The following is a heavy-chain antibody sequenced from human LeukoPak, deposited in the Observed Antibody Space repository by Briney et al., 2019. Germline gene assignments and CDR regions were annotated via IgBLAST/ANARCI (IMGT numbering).Heavy chain of an antibody. V-gene: IGHV4-34*01. D-gene: IGHD2-2*01. Sequence: SETLSLTCAVSGGSFSGYYWSWILQPPGKGLECIWEINHSGSTNYNPSLKSRVTISVDTSKNQFSLKLSSVPAADTAVYYCASAHVPYYFDYWGQGTLVTVSS. J-gene: IGHJ4*02. CDR3: ASAHVPYYFDY. CDR2: INHSGST. CDR1: GGSFSGYY.